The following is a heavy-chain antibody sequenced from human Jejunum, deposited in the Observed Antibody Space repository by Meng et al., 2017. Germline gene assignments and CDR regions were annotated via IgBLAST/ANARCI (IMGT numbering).Heavy chain of an antibody. V-gene: IGHV3-33*01. CDR2: IWSDGSKK. CDR3: ARDRGVRDLDH. CDR1: GISFSTSG. J-gene: IGHJ4*02. D-gene: IGHD3-10*01. Sequence: VQLVESGGGGVRPGRSLRLPCVASGISFSTSGMHWVRQAPGKGLEWVAMIWSDGSKKYYADSVKGRFTISRDNSKNTVDLQMDSLRADDTAVYYCARDRGVRDLDHWGQGTLVTVSS.